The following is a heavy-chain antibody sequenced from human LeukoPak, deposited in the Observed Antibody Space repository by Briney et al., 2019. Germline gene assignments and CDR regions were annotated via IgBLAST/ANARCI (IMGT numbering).Heavy chain of an antibody. J-gene: IGHJ4*02. Sequence: SQTPSLTCAISGDSVSSNSAAWNWIRQSPSRGLEWLGRTYYRSKWYNDYAVSVKSRITINPDTSKNQFSLKLSSVTAADTAVYYCARDRHSSGWYIAYFDYWGQGTLVTVSS. CDR2: TYYRSKWYN. CDR1: GDSVSSNSAA. D-gene: IGHD6-19*01. V-gene: IGHV6-1*01. CDR3: ARDRHSSGWYIAYFDY.